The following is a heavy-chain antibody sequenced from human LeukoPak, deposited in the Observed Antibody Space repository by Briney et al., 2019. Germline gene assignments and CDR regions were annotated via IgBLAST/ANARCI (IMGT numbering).Heavy chain of an antibody. J-gene: IGHJ4*02. CDR1: GFTLSSYS. CDR2: IDSDTYGNTI. V-gene: IGHV3-48*04. Sequence: QAGGSLRLSCAASGFTLSSYSMNWVRQAPGKGLEWISYIDSDTYGNTIYYPHTVKGRFTISRDNAKNSLYLQMNSLRAEDTAVYYCARGRYSSRSGGYYFDIWGQGTLVTVSS. D-gene: IGHD2-2*01. CDR3: ARGRYSSRSGGYYFDI.